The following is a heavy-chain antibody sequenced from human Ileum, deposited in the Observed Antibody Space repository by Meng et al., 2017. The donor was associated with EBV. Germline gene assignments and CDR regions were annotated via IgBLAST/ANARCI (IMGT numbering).Heavy chain of an antibody. J-gene: IGHJ4*02. Sequence: QVHMREWGPGLVKASGTLSLNFGVSGDSMTNNNWWTWVRQPPGKGLEWIGEIYHSGSTNYNPSLQSRATISVDMSKKQFSLKLRSVTAADTAVYYCARTGVGLAFDYWGLGTLVTVSS. D-gene: IGHD2-8*01. CDR2: IYHSGST. CDR1: GDSMTNNNW. V-gene: IGHV4-4*02. CDR3: ARTGVGLAFDY.